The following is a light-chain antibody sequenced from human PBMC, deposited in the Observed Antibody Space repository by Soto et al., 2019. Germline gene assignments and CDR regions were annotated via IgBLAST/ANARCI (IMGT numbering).Light chain of an antibody. CDR3: QQYNNWGA. J-gene: IGKJ4*01. CDR2: GAS. CDR1: QSVSSN. V-gene: IGKV3-15*01. Sequence: EIVMTQSPATLSVSPGERATLSCRASQSVSSNLAWYQQKPGQAPRLLIYGASTRATGIPARFSGSGSGTEFTLTISRLQAEYFAVYYCQQYNNWGAFGGGTKVEIK.